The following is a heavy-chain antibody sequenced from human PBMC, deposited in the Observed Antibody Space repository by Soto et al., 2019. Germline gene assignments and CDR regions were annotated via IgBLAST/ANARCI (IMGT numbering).Heavy chain of an antibody. CDR3: VRSWFGELLSMPDY. D-gene: IGHD3-10*01. Sequence: QVQLVQSGAEVKKPGASVKVSCKASGYTFTSYDMHWVRQAPGQGLEWMGIINRSGGSTSYAQKFQGRVTMTRDTSTSTVYMELSGLRSEDTAVYYFVRSWFGELLSMPDYWGQGTLGNVSS. CDR1: GYTFTSYD. V-gene: IGHV1-46*01. J-gene: IGHJ4*02. CDR2: INRSGGST.